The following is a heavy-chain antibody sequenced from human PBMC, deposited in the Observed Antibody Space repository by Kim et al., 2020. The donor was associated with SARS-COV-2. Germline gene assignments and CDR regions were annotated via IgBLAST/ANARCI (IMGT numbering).Heavy chain of an antibody. Sequence: YYADSVKGRFTISRDNSKNTLYLQMSSLRAEDTAVYYCVKDRNRIYGMDVWGQGTTVTVSS. J-gene: IGHJ6*02. D-gene: IGHD2-15*01. V-gene: IGHV3-64D*09. CDR3: VKDRNRIYGMDV.